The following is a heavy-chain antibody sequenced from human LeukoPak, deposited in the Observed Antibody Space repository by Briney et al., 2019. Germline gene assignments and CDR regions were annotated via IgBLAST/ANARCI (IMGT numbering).Heavy chain of an antibody. D-gene: IGHD6-19*01. CDR1: GYTFTSYD. J-gene: IGHJ5*02. Sequence: ASVKVSCKASGYTFTSYDINWMRQAPGQGLEWMGWINPNSGGTNYAQKFQGWVTMTRDTSISTAYMELSRLRSDDTAVYYCARGVRGIAVAGTMKNWFDPWGQGTLVTVSS. V-gene: IGHV1-2*04. CDR3: ARGVRGIAVAGTMKNWFDP. CDR2: INPNSGGT.